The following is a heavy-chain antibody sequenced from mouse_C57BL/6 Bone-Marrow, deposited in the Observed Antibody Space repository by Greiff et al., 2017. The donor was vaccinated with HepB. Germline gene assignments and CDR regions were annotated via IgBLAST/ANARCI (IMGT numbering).Heavy chain of an antibody. CDR3: ARDYDGYLAWFAY. J-gene: IGHJ3*01. D-gene: IGHD2-3*01. V-gene: IGHV1-55*01. Sequence: QVQLQQSGAELVKPGASVKMSCKASGYTFTSYWITWVKQRPGQGLEWIGDIYPGSGSTNYNEKFKSKATLTVDTSSSTAYMQLSSLTSEDSAVYYCARDYDGYLAWFAYWGQGTLVTVSA. CDR2: IYPGSGST. CDR1: GYTFTSYW.